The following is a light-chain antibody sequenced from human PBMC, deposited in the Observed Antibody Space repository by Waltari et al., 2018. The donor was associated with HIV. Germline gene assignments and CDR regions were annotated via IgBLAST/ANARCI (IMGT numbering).Light chain of an antibody. J-gene: IGKJ5*01. CDR3: QNYDSAPVA. V-gene: IGKV1-27*01. Sequence: DIQMSQAPSSLSASVRDRVTITCRASRDISTDSAWYQQKSGEVPKLLIYGASTLRSGVSSRFRGSGSATEFTLTINGLQPEDAASYYCQNYDSAPVAFGQWTRLEI. CDR2: GAS. CDR1: RDISTD.